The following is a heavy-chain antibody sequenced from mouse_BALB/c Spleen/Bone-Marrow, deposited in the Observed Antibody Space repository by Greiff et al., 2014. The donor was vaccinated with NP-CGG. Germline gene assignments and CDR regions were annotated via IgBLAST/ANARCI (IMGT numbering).Heavy chain of an antibody. CDR2: INPSNGGT. J-gene: IGHJ3*01. Sequence: QVQLQQSGAELVKPGASVKLSCKASGYTFTSYYMYWVKQRPGQGLEWIGEINPSNGGTNFNEKFKSKATLTVGKSSSTAYMQLSSLTFEDSAIYYCTRPYYGYVGYAYWGQGTQATVSA. V-gene: IGHV1S81*02. CDR1: GYTFTSYY. CDR3: TRPYYGYVGYAY. D-gene: IGHD1-2*01.